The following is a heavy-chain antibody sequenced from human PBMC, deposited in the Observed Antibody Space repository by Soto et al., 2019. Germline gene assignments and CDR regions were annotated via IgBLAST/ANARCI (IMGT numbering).Heavy chain of an antibody. CDR3: AREGGRYCTGGSCQVDY. V-gene: IGHV4-39*02. Sequence: QLQLQESGPGLLKPSETLSLTCTVSGGSISSSSYYWGWIRQPPGKGLEWIGGIYYSGNTYYTPSLKSRVTISVDTSKNQFSLKLSSVTAADTAVYYCAREGGRYCTGGSCQVDYWGQGTLVTVSS. CDR1: GGSISSSSYY. CDR2: IYYSGNT. J-gene: IGHJ4*02. D-gene: IGHD2-15*01.